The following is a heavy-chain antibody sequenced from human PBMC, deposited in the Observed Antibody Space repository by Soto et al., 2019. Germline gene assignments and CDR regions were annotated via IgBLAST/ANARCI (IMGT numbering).Heavy chain of an antibody. V-gene: IGHV1-18*04. D-gene: IGHD5-12*01. CDR1: CFTFTSFG. CDR2: ISAYNSNT. J-gene: IGHJ6*02. CDR3: ASDLSGNEEVVYYYYGMDV. Sequence: VKVSWQASCFTFTSFGISWVRQAPGQGLEWMGWISAYNSNTNYAHTIQGKDTKTTDTTTSKAYTELSSLGSDGTTVYYSASDLSGNEEVVYYYYGMDVWGQGTTVTVSS.